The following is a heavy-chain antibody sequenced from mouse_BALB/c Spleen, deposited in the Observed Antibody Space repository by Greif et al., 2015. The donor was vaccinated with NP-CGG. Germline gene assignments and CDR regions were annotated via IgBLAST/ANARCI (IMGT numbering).Heavy chain of an antibody. CDR3: ARREDGNLAWFAY. Sequence: VQLQQSGPELVKPGASVKMSCKASGYTFTSYVMHWVKQKPGQGPEWIGYINPYNDGTKYNEKFKGKATLTSDKSSSTAYMELSSLTSEDSAVYYCARREDGNLAWFAYWGQGTLVTVSA. CDR1: GYTFTSYV. D-gene: IGHD2-1*01. J-gene: IGHJ3*01. V-gene: IGHV1-14*01. CDR2: INPYNDGT.